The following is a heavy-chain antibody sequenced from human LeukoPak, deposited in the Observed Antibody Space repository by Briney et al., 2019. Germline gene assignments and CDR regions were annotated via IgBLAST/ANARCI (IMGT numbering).Heavy chain of an antibody. CDR2: IIPIFGTA. D-gene: IGHD6-19*01. CDR1: GGTVSSYA. CDR3: ARDPPSIAARAGGIAVAGDY. V-gene: IGHV1-69*13. Sequence: ASVKVSCKASGGTVSSYAISWVRQAPGQGLEWMGGIIPIFGTANYAQKFQGRVTITADESTSTAYMEMRSLRSEDTAVYYCARDPPSIAARAGGIAVAGDYWGQGTLVTVSS. J-gene: IGHJ4*02.